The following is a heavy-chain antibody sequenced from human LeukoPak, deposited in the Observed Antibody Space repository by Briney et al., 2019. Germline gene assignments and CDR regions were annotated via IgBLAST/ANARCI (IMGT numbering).Heavy chain of an antibody. CDR2: ITWTSSYI. CDR3: ARDPGPDDS. J-gene: IGHJ4*02. CDR1: GFSFSSYA. V-gene: IGHV3-21*01. Sequence: GGSLRLSCAASGFSFSSYAMNWVRQAPGKGLKWVSSITWTSSYINYADSVKGRFTISRDNAKNSLFLQMNSLRAEDTAVYYCARDPGPDDSWGQGTLVTVSS.